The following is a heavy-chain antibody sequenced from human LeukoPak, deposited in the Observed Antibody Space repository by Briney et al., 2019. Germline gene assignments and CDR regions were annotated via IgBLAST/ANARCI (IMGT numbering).Heavy chain of an antibody. D-gene: IGHD1-7*01. J-gene: IGHJ3*02. Sequence: PSETLSLTCAVYGGSFSGYYWSWIRQPPGKGLEWIGEINHSGSTNYNPSLKSRVTISVDTSKNQFSLKLSSVTAADTAVYYCASWNCADAFDIWGQGTMVTVSS. CDR1: GGSFSGYY. V-gene: IGHV4-34*01. CDR2: INHSGST. CDR3: ASWNCADAFDI.